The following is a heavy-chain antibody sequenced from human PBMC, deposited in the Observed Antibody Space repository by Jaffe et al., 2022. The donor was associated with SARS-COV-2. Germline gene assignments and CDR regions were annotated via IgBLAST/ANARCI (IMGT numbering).Heavy chain of an antibody. D-gene: IGHD3-9*01. CDR1: GGSINSGTYY. V-gene: IGHV4-61*02. CDR2: IFASGRFYTSGST. CDR3: ARGAGYDIFDY. J-gene: IGHJ4*02. Sequence: QVQLQESGPGLVKPSQTLSLTCTVSGGSINSGTYYWSWIRQPAGKGLEWIGRIFASGRFYTSGSTIYNPSLESRVTISVDTSKNEFSLKLTSVSTADTAVYFCARGAGYDIFDYWGQGALVTVSS.